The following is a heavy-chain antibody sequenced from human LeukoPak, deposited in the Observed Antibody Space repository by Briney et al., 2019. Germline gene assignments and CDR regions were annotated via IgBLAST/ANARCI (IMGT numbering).Heavy chain of an antibody. CDR2: IRSKAYGGTT. CDR1: GFTFGDYA. Sequence: GGSLRLSCTASGFTFGDYAMNWVRQAPGKGLEWVGFIRSKAYGGTTEYAASVKGRFTISRDDSKSTAYLQMDGLKTDDTAMYYCTRWITRSSLDYWGQGTLVTVSS. V-gene: IGHV3-49*04. D-gene: IGHD2-2*01. CDR3: TRWITRSSLDY. J-gene: IGHJ4*02.